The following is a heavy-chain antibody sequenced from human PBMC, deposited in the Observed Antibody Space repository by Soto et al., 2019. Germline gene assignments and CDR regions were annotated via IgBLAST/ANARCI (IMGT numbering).Heavy chain of an antibody. CDR3: AREAAAPYYYYGTDV. CDR2: IYYSGST. V-gene: IGHV4-31*03. Sequence: QVQLQESGPGLVKPSQTLSLTCTVSGGSISSGGYFWSWIRQHPGRGLEWIGFIYYSGSTSYNPSLKSRVTIPVHTSKNQFSLKLSSVTAADTAVYYCAREAAAPYYYYGTDVWGQGTPVTVSS. D-gene: IGHD6-13*01. J-gene: IGHJ6*02. CDR1: GGSISSGGYF.